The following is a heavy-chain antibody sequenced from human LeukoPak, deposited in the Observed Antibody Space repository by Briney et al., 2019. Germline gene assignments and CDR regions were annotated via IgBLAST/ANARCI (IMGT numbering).Heavy chain of an antibody. J-gene: IGHJ4*02. CDR2: MWYDGSNQ. D-gene: IGHD2-8*01. CDR3: AKRWGVMVYAPDS. CDR1: GLTFSGSA. V-gene: IGHV3-33*06. Sequence: GGSLRLPCAASGLTFSGSAMSWVRQAPGKGLEWVAVMWYDGSNQYYAESVKGRFTISRDSSKNTLYLQMNSLRVEDTAGYYCAKRWGVMVYAPDSWGQGTLVTVSS.